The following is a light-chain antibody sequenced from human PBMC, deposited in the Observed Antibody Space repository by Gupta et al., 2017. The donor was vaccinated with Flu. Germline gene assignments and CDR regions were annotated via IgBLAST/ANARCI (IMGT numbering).Light chain of an antibody. J-gene: IGLJ3*02. CDR1: NIGSEP. Sequence: SFLLTQPPSVSVAPGPTASIACGGNNIGSEPVHWYQQKPGQAPVLVLYDDDFRPSGIPERFSGSNSGNTATLTIRRVEAGDEADYYCQVWDTASDHWLFGAGTTLTVV. CDR2: DDD. CDR3: QVWDTASDHWL. V-gene: IGLV3-21*02.